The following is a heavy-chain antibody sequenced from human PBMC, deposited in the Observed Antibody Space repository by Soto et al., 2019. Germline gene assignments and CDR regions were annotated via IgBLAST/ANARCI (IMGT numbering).Heavy chain of an antibody. D-gene: IGHD2-2*01. CDR1: GFTFSSYA. CDR3: AKDSGVVPAAIDY. CDR2: ISGSGGST. Sequence: VGSLRLSCAASGFTFSSYAMSWVRQAPGKGLEWVSAISGSGGSTYYADSVKGRFTISRDNSKNTLYLQMNSLRAEDTAVYYCAKDSGVVPAAIDYWGQGTLVTVSS. V-gene: IGHV3-23*01. J-gene: IGHJ4*02.